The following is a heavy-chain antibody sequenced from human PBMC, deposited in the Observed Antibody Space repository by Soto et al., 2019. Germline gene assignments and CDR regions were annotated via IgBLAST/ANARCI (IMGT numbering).Heavy chain of an antibody. CDR2: ISSGSATI. Sequence: EVQLVESGGGLVQPGGSLRLSCAASGFTFSSYSMNWVRQAPGKGLEWVSYISSGSATIYYADSLKGRFTISRDNAKNSLYLQRDSLRDEDTAVYYCVRDSASYSSSSGSYWYFDLWGRGTLVTVSS. V-gene: IGHV3-48*02. J-gene: IGHJ2*01. CDR1: GFTFSSYS. D-gene: IGHD6-6*01. CDR3: VRDSASYSSSSGSYWYFDL.